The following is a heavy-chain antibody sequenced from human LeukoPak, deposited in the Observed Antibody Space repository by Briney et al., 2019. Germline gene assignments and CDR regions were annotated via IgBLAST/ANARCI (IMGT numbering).Heavy chain of an antibody. CDR1: GGSISSSNW. D-gene: IGHD4-17*01. V-gene: IGHV4-4*02. CDR2: IYHSGST. CDR3: ARLFGDYVPFDI. Sequence: SETLSLTCAVSGGSISSSNWWSWVRPPPGKGLEWIGEIYHSGSTNYNPSLKSRVTISVDKSKNQFSLKLSSVTAADTAVYYCARLFGDYVPFDIWGQGTMVTVSS. J-gene: IGHJ3*02.